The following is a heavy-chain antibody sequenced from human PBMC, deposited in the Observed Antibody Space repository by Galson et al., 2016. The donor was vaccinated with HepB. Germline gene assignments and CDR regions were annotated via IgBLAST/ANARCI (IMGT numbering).Heavy chain of an antibody. CDR1: GYTFTSSG. V-gene: IGHV1-3*01. J-gene: IGHJ4*02. Sequence: SVKVSCKASGYTFTSSGMHWVRQAPGQRLEWMGWINAGDGNTRYSQKFQGRVTITRDTSASTAYMERSSLRSEDTAVYYCARDLRDYERQFYYFDYWGQGTLVTVSS. CDR2: INAGDGNT. CDR3: ARDLRDYERQFYYFDY. D-gene: IGHD4-17*01.